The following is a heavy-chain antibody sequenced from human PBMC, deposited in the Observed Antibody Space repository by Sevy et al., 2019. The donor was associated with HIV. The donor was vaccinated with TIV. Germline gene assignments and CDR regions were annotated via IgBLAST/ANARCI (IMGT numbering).Heavy chain of an antibody. Sequence: SETLSLTCTVSGGSISSYYWSWIRQPPGKGLEWIGYIYYSGSTNYNPSLKSRVTMSVDTSKNQFSLKLSSVTAADTAVYYCARDKGYCSGGSCYDDNWFDPWGQGTLVTVSS. CDR3: ARDKGYCSGGSCYDDNWFDP. CDR1: GGSISSYY. V-gene: IGHV4-59*01. J-gene: IGHJ5*02. CDR2: IYYSGST. D-gene: IGHD2-15*01.